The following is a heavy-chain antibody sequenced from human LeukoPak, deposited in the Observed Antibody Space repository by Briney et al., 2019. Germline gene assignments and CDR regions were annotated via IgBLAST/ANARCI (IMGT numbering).Heavy chain of an antibody. CDR3: ARSYDFWSGPPFDP. J-gene: IGHJ5*02. D-gene: IGHD3-3*01. CDR2: INPNSGGT. CDR1: GYTFTGHY. Sequence: ASVKVSCKASGYTFTGHYMHWVRQAPRQELEWMGWINPNSGGTKYAQKFQGRVTLTRDTSISTAYMELSRLRCDDTAVYYCARSYDFWSGPPFDPWGQGTLVTVSS. V-gene: IGHV1-2*02.